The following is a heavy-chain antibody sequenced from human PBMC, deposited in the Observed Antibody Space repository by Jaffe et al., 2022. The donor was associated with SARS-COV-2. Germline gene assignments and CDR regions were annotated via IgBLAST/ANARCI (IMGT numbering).Heavy chain of an antibody. CDR1: GGSISSYY. Sequence: QVQLQESGPGLVKPSETLSLTCTVSGGSISSYYWSWIRQPPGKGLEWIGYIYYSGSTNYNPSLKSRVTISVDTSKNQFSLKLSSVTAADTAVYYCARDYGDYDSYYYYMDVWGKGTTVTVSS. D-gene: IGHD4-17*01. CDR3: ARDYGDYDSYYYYMDV. CDR2: IYYSGST. J-gene: IGHJ6*03. V-gene: IGHV4-59*01.